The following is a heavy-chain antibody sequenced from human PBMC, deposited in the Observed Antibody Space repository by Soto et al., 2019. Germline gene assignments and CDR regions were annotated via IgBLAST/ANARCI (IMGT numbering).Heavy chain of an antibody. CDR3: AKDGWKNYYDSSGFRYGMDV. Sequence: EVQLLESGGGLVQPGGSLRLSCAASGFTFRSYAMNWVRQAPGKGLEWVSTISGLGDITYYADSVKGRFTISRDNSKNTLFLRMNSLRAEDTALYYCAKDGWKNYYDSSGFRYGMDVWGQGTTVTVSS. CDR1: GFTFRSYA. J-gene: IGHJ6*02. D-gene: IGHD3-22*01. CDR2: ISGLGDIT. V-gene: IGHV3-23*01.